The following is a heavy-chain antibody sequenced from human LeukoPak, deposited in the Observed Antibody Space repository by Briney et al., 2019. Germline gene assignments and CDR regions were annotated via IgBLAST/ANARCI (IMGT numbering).Heavy chain of an antibody. V-gene: IGHV4-61*02. CDR2: IYTSGST. CDR3: AGKSGSYYPYYYYYMDV. CDR1: GGSISSGSYY. D-gene: IGHD1-26*01. J-gene: IGHJ6*03. Sequence: SQTLSLTCTVSGGSISSGSYYWSWIRQPAGKGLEWIGRIYTSGSTNYNPSLKSRVTISVDTSKNQFSLKLSSVTAADTAVYYCAGKSGSYYPYYYYYMDVWGKGTTVTVSS.